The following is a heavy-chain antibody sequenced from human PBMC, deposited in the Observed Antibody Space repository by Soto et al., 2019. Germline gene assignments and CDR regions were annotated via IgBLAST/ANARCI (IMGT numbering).Heavy chain of an antibody. CDR2: IYPGDSDT. V-gene: IGHV5-51*01. CDR3: ARSAYCSSTSCYTPGPFDY. J-gene: IGHJ4*02. CDR1: GYSFTSYW. Sequence: GESLKISCKGSGYSFTSYWIGWVRQMPGKGLEWMGIIYPGDSDTRYSPSFQGQVTISADKSISTAYLQWSSLKASDTAMYYCARSAYCSSTSCYTPGPFDYWGQGTLVTVSS. D-gene: IGHD2-2*01.